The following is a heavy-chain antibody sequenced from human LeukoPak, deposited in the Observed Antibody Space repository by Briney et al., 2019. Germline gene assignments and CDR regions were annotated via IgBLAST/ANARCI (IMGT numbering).Heavy chain of an antibody. CDR2: ISGSGGST. Sequence: GGSLRLSCAASGFTFSSYAMSWVRQAPGKGLEWVSAISGSGGSTYYADSVKGRFTISRDNSKNTLYLQMNSLRAEDTAVYYCAKDLNSDFWSGCYNWGQGTLVTVSS. J-gene: IGHJ4*02. CDR1: GFTFSSYA. D-gene: IGHD3-3*01. CDR3: AKDLNSDFWSGCYN. V-gene: IGHV3-23*01.